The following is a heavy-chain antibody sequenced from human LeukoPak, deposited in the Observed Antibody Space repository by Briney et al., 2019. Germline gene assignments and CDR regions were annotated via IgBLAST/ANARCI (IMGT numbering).Heavy chain of an antibody. CDR2: ISSSGSTI. D-gene: IGHD3-22*01. V-gene: IGHV3-48*03. CDR1: GFTFSSYE. Sequence: PGGSLRLSCAASGFTFSSYEMNWVRQAPGKGLEWVSYISSSGSTIYYADSVKGRFAISRDNAKNSLYLQMNSLRAEDTAAYYCARRPTMIEDWGQGTLVTVSS. CDR3: ARRPTMIED. J-gene: IGHJ4*02.